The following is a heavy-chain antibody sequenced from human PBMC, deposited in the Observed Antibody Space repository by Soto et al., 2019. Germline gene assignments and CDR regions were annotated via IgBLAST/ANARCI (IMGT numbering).Heavy chain of an antibody. V-gene: IGHV3-48*03. CDR2: ISSSGSTI. D-gene: IGHD2-2*01. J-gene: IGHJ6*02. Sequence: VGSLRLSCAASGFTFSSYEMNWVRQAPGKGLEWVSYISSSGSTIYYADSVKGRFTISRDNAKNSLYLQMNSLRAEDTAVYYCARDGVEKYRLLRAVYYYYGMDVCGQRTTVTVSS. CDR3: ARDGVEKYRLLRAVYYYYGMDV. CDR1: GFTFSSYE.